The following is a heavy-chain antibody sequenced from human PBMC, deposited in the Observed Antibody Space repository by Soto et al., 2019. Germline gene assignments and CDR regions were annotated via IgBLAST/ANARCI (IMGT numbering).Heavy chain of an antibody. CDR2: IKQDGSEK. CDR1: GFTFSSYS. D-gene: IGHD3-22*01. CDR3: ARAPFPDYYDSSGYPATFGY. J-gene: IGHJ4*02. Sequence: GGSLRLSCAASGFTFSSYSMNWVRQAPGKGLEWVANIKQDGSEKYYADSVKGRFTISRDNAKNSLYLQMNSLRDEDTAVYYCARAPFPDYYDSSGYPATFGYWGQGTLVTVSS. V-gene: IGHV3-7*01.